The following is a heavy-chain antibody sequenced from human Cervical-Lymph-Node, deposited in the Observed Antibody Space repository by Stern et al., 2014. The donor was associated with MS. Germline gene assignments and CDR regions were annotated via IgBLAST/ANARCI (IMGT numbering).Heavy chain of an antibody. Sequence: EVQLEESGGGLVQPGGSLRLSCAASGFTFSSSAMSWVRQAPGKGLEWVSAISGSGGSTYYADSVKGRFTISRDNSKNTLYLQMNSLRAEDTAVYYCAKDSSYDYVWGSLDPWGQGTLVTVSS. V-gene: IGHV3-23*04. CDR2: ISGSGGST. J-gene: IGHJ5*02. D-gene: IGHD3-16*01. CDR1: GFTFSSSA. CDR3: AKDSSYDYVWGSLDP.